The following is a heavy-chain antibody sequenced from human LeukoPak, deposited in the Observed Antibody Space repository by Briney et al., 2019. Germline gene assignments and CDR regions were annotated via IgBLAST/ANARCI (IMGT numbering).Heavy chain of an antibody. D-gene: IGHD6-6*01. V-gene: IGHV4-59*08. CDR3: ARRGSIAAHFDY. J-gene: IGHJ4*02. Sequence: SETLSLTCTVSGGSISSYYWSWIRRPPGKGLEWIGYIYYSGSTNYNPSLKSRVTISVDTSKNQFSLKLSSVTAADTAVYYCARRGSIAAHFDYWGQGTLVTVSS. CDR2: IYYSGST. CDR1: GGSISSYY.